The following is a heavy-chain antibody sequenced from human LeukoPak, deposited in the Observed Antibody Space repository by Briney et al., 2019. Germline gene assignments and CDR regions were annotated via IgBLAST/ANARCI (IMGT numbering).Heavy chain of an antibody. Sequence: GGSLRLSCAAAGFTFSSYAMSWVRQAPGKGLEWVSAISGSGGSTYYADSVKGRFTISRDNSKNTLYLQMNSLRAEDTAVYYCATQHKYCSSTSCPLYYFDYSGQGTLVTVSS. CDR2: ISGSGGST. D-gene: IGHD2-2*01. CDR1: GFTFSSYA. V-gene: IGHV3-23*01. CDR3: ATQHKYCSSTSCPLYYFDY. J-gene: IGHJ4*02.